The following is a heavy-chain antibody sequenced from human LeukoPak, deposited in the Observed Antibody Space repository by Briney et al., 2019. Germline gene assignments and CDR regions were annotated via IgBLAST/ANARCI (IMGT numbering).Heavy chain of an antibody. J-gene: IGHJ4*02. D-gene: IGHD5-18*01. CDR3: ARRRGYSYVFDY. Sequence: SETLSLTCTVSDSSINSPYYWGWIRQAPGKGLEWIANIYYSGRTYYNPSLKSRVTVSIDKSTNQFSLQLSSVTAADTAVYYCARRRGYSYVFDYWGQGTLVTVSS. V-gene: IGHV4-38-2*02. CDR2: IYYSGRT. CDR1: DSSINSPYY.